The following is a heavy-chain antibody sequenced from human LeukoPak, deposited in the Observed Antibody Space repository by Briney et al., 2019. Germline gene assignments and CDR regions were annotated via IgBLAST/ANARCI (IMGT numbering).Heavy chain of an antibody. CDR3: ATDRVSGRHEGVGAFDI. CDR2: INPSGGST. J-gene: IGHJ3*02. D-gene: IGHD3-10*01. CDR1: GYTFTSYY. Sequence: ASVKVSCKASGYTFTSYYMHWVRQAPGQGLEWMGIINPSGGSTSYAQKFQGRVTMTRDMSTSTVYMELSSLRSEDTAVYYCATDRVSGRHEGVGAFDIWGQGTMVTVSS. V-gene: IGHV1-46*01.